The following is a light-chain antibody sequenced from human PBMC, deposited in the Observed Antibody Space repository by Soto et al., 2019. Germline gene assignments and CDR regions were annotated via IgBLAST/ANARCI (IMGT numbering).Light chain of an antibody. CDR2: GAS. Sequence: IVMTQSPATLSVSPGERATLSCRASQSVSSNLAWYQHKPGQAPRLLFYGASTRDAGIPSRFSGGGSGTDFTLTISGLQSEDVAVYYRQQANKWPYTFGQGNKLEIK. J-gene: IGKJ2*01. CDR1: QSVSSN. V-gene: IGKV3-15*01. CDR3: QQANKWPYT.